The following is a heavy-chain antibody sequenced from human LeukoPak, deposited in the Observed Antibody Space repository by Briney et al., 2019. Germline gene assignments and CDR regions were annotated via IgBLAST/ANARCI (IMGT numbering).Heavy chain of an antibody. Sequence: GGSLRLSCSASGFTFSSYAMHWVRQAPGKGLEYVSAISSNGGSTYYADSVKGRFTISRDNSKNTLYLQMSSLRAEDTAVYYCVKWGDYDILTGYYVPDFWGQGTLVTVSS. J-gene: IGHJ4*02. CDR1: GFTFSSYA. V-gene: IGHV3-64D*06. CDR2: ISSNGGST. D-gene: IGHD3-9*01. CDR3: VKWGDYDILTGYYVPDF.